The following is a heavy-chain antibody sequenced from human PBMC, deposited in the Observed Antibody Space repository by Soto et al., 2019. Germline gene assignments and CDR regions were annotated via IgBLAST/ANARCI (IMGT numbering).Heavy chain of an antibody. J-gene: IGHJ6*02. CDR3: ARGLWFGEVVYGMDV. CDR2: IYYSGST. D-gene: IGHD3-10*01. V-gene: IGHV4-30-4*01. CDR1: GGSISGGDYY. Sequence: SETLSLTCTVSGGSISGGDYYWRWIRQPPGKGLEWIGYIYYSGSTYYNPSLKSRVTISVDTSKNQFSLKLSSVTAADTAVYYCARGLWFGEVVYGMDVWGQGTTVTV.